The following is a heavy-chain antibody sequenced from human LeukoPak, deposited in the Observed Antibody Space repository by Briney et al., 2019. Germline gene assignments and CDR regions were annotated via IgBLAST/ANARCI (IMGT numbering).Heavy chain of an antibody. Sequence: ASQTLSLTCTVSGGSISSGDYYWSWLRQPPGKGLEWIVYIYYSGSTYYNPSLKSRVTISVDTSKNQFSLKLTSVTAADTAVYYCAKQWLRNAFDIWGQGTMVTVSS. D-gene: IGHD3-22*01. CDR2: IYYSGST. CDR1: GGSISSGDYY. CDR3: AKQWLRNAFDI. V-gene: IGHV4-30-4*08. J-gene: IGHJ3*02.